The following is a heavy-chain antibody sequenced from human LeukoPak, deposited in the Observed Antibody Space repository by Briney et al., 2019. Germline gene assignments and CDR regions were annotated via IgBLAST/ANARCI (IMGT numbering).Heavy chain of an antibody. CDR2: ISAYNGNT. CDR1: GYTFSSNG. V-gene: IGHV1-18*01. Sequence: GASVKVSCKASGYTFSSNGISWVRQAPGQGLEWMGWISAYNGNTYYAQKFQGRVTMTTDTSTNTAYVELRSLRSDDTAVYYCAREGRYYYYYMDVWGKGTTVTVSS. J-gene: IGHJ6*03. CDR3: AREGRYYYYYMDV. D-gene: IGHD3-10*01.